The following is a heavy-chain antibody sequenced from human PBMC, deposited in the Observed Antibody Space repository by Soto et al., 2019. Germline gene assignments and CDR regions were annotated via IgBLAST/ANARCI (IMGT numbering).Heavy chain of an antibody. V-gene: IGHV3-23*01. D-gene: IGHD2-2*01. J-gene: IGHJ6*02. CDR3: AKDRDIVLVPAYYYYAMDV. Sequence: GGSLSLSCAASGFTFSSYAMSWVRQAPGKGLEWVSAISGSGGSTYYADSVKGRFTISRDNSKNTLYLQMNSLRAEDTAVYYSAKDRDIVLVPAYYYYAMDVWGQGTTVTVSS. CDR2: ISGSGGST. CDR1: GFTFSSYA.